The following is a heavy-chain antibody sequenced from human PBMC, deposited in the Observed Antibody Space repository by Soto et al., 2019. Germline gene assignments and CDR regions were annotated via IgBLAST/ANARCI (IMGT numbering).Heavy chain of an antibody. CDR1: GGTVSNSA. Sequence: QVQLVQSGAEVKKPGSSVKVSCKASGGTVSNSAISWLRQAPGQGLEWMGGVIPIFGPAIYARKFRGRVTITADESTSTAYMELSTVRSEDTAVYYCGRGSSWTKVEYWGQGTQVTVSS. V-gene: IGHV1-69*01. CDR2: VIPIFGPA. CDR3: GRGSSWTKVEY. D-gene: IGHD2-15*01. J-gene: IGHJ4*02.